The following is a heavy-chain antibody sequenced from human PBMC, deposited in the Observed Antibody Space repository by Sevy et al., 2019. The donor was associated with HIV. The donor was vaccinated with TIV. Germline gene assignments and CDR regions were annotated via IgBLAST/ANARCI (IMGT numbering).Heavy chain of an antibody. V-gene: IGHV3-33*01. CDR3: AREGVPAAIGLDY. Sequence: GGSLRLSCAASGFTFSSYGMHWVRQAPGKGLEWVATIWYDGGKKYYADSVKGRLTISRDNSKNTLYMQMNSLRAEDTAVYFCAREGVPAAIGLDYWGQGTLVTVSS. D-gene: IGHD2-2*01. J-gene: IGHJ4*02. CDR2: IWYDGGKK. CDR1: GFTFSSYG.